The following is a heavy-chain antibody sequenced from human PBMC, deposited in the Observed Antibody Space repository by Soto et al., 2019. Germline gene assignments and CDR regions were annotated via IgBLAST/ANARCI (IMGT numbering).Heavy chain of an antibody. D-gene: IGHD2-21*02. CDR2: IIPILGIA. CDR3: ARDLGGDRPFDY. Sequence: QVQLVQSGAEVKNPGSSVKVSCKASGGTFSSYTISWVRQAPGQGLEWMGRIIPILGIANYAQKFQGRVTITADKSTSTAYMELSSLRSEDTAVYYCARDLGGDRPFDYWGQGTLVTVSS. CDR1: GGTFSSYT. V-gene: IGHV1-69*08. J-gene: IGHJ4*02.